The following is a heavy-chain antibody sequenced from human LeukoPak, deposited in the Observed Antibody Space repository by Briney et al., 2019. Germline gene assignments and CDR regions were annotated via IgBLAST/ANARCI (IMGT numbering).Heavy chain of an antibody. CDR1: GFTFSNYA. V-gene: IGHV3-23*01. D-gene: IGHD3-10*01. CDR2: ISGSGGST. CDR3: ARDITLTRGGRSDY. Sequence: GGSLRLSCAASGFTFSNYAMTWVRQAPGKGLEWVSGISGSGGSTYYADSVRGRFTISRDNSKNTFDVQMNSLRAEDTAVYYCARDITLTRGGRSDYWGHGTLVTVSA. J-gene: IGHJ4*01.